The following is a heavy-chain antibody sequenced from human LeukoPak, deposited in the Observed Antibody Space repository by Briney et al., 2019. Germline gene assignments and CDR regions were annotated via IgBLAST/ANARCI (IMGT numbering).Heavy chain of an antibody. CDR2: VSGGGGST. CDR1: GFTFSNYG. Sequence: GGSLRLSCAASGFTFSNYGMSWVRQAPGKGLDWVSAVSGGGGSTNYADSVTGRFTISRDNSKNTLYLQMNSLRAEDTAVYYCAREWYAPYFDYWGQGTLVTVSS. D-gene: IGHD2-15*01. CDR3: AREWYAPYFDY. V-gene: IGHV3-23*01. J-gene: IGHJ4*02.